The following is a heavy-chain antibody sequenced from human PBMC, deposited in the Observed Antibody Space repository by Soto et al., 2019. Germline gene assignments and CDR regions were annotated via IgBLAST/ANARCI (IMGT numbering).Heavy chain of an antibody. V-gene: IGHV1-46*01. CDR3: ASVVAARHPYYYYGMDV. CDR2: INPSGGST. CDR1: GYTFTSYY. Sequence: GASVKVSCKASGYTFTSYYMHWVRQAPGQGLEWMGIINPSGGSTSYAQKFQGRVTMTRDTSTSTVYMELSSLRSEDTAVYYCASVVAARHPYYYYGMDVWGQGTTVTVSS. D-gene: IGHD6-6*01. J-gene: IGHJ6*02.